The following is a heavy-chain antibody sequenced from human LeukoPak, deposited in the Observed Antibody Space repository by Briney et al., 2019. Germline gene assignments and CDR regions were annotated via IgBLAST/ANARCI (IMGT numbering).Heavy chain of an antibody. J-gene: IGHJ1*01. D-gene: IGHD2-21*02. CDR3: ARDTVSCGGDCPEYFQH. CDR2: ISAYNGNT. V-gene: IGHV1-18*01. Sequence: ASVKVSCKASGYTFTNYGISWVRQAPGQGLEWMGWISAYNGNTNYAQKLQGRVTMTTDTSTSTAYMELRSLRSDDTAVYYCARDTVSCGGDCPEYFQHWGQGTLVTVSS. CDR1: GYTFTNYG.